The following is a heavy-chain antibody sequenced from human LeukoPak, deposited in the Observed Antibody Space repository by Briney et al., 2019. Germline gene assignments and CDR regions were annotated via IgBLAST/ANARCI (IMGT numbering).Heavy chain of an antibody. J-gene: IGHJ4*02. CDR3: ARDVWGFDY. V-gene: IGHV3-33*01. D-gene: IGHD2-8*01. CDR1: VFTFSDYA. Sequence: GGSLRLSCAASVFTFSDYAMHWVRQAPGKGLEWVAVIWYDGSDKYYADSVKGRFTISRDNAKNSLYLQMNSLRDEDTAVYYCARDVWGFDYWGQGTLVTVSS. CDR2: IWYDGSDK.